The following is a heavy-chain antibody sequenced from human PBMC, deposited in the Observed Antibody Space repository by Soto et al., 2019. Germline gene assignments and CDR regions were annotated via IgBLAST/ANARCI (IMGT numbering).Heavy chain of an antibody. Sequence: PGGSLRLSCAASGFTFTNYDMHWVRQAPGKGLEWMALILHDGSAEYYADSVKGRFTISRDNSKNTLYLQMNSLRAEDTVVYYCARSRDGYSFYFYYGMDGWGQGTTVTVSS. D-gene: IGHD4-4*01. V-gene: IGHV3-30*03. CDR3: ARSRDGYSFYFYYGMDG. CDR2: ILHDGSAE. CDR1: GFTFTNYD. J-gene: IGHJ6*02.